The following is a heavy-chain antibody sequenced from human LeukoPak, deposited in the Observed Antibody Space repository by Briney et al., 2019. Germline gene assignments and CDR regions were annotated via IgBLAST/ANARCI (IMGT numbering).Heavy chain of an antibody. CDR1: GFTFSSYA. D-gene: IGHD6-19*01. CDR2: IFGSGGST. CDR3: AKTTTGYSSGRSPGWPVDY. Sequence: GGSLRLSCAASGFTFSSYAMYWVRQAPGKGLEWVSGIFGSGGSTHYADSVKGRFTISRDNSKNTVYLQMNSLRAEDTAVYYCAKTTTGYSSGRSPGWPVDYWGQGTLVTVSS. V-gene: IGHV3-23*01. J-gene: IGHJ4*02.